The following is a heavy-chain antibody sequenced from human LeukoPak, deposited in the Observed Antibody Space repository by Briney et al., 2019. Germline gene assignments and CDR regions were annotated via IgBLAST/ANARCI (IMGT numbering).Heavy chain of an antibody. D-gene: IGHD3-10*01. Sequence: SEILSLTCAVYGGSFSGHYWTWIRQPPGKGLEWIGEINHSGSTNYNPSLKSRVTISVDTSKNQFSLKVSSVTAADTAVYYCASKRITMVRGVIIGYFDYWGQGTLVTVSS. CDR3: ASKRITMVRGVIIGYFDY. V-gene: IGHV4-34*01. CDR1: GGSFSGHY. J-gene: IGHJ4*02. CDR2: INHSGST.